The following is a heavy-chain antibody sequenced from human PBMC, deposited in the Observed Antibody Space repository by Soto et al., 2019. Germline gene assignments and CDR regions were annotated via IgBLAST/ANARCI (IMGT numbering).Heavy chain of an antibody. V-gene: IGHV4-38-2*02. CDR2: IYHGGAT. CDR1: AYSISIGSY. Sequence: SQTLRLTCTVYAYSISIGSYWRWTRHPPGKGPEWIASIYHGGATFYSPSLKSRVTVSVDKSNNQFSLKLRSVTAADTAVYYCAKAHVMVAAGSTFDYWGHGTMFTGSS. D-gene: IGHD6-19*01. J-gene: IGHJ4*01. CDR3: AKAHVMVAAGSTFDY.